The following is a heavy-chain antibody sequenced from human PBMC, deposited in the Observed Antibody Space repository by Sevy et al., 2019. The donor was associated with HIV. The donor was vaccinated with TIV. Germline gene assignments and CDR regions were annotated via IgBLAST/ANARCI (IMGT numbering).Heavy chain of an antibody. CDR2: IGTAAGVT. J-gene: IGHJ4*02. Sequence: GGSLRLSCAACGFTFNTYSLIWVRQTPGKGLEWLSFIGTAAGVTYYADSVKGRFTISRDNAKNSLYLQMNSLRDEDTAVYYCARCPGHYSIDYWGQGTLVTVSS. D-gene: IGHD2-21*01. V-gene: IGHV3-48*02. CDR1: GFTFNTYS. CDR3: ARCPGHYSIDY.